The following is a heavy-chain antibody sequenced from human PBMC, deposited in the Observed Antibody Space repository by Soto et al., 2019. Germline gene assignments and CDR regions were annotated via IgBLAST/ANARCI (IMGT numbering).Heavy chain of an antibody. V-gene: IGHV3-66*01. CDR3: ASFRWRRTYAELYFDL. CDR1: GFTVSSNY. Sequence: EVQLVESGGGLVQPGASLRLSCVASGFTVSSNYMSWVRQAPGKGLEWVSATYSGGTLYYADSLKDRFTNSRDISKNMGVLQIASLSADDPDVYYCASFRWRRTYAELYFDLWGQGTVVAVSS. D-gene: IGHD2-21*02. J-gene: IGHJ4*02. CDR2: TYSGGTL.